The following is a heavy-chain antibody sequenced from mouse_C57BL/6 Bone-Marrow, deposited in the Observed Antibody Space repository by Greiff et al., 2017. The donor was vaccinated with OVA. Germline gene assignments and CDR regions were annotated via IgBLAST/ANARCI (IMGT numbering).Heavy chain of an antibody. Sequence: QVQLQQPGAELVKPGASVKLSCKASGYTFTSYWMHWVKQRPGRGLEWIGRIDPNSGGTKYTEKFKSKATLTVDKPSSTAYMQLSSLTSEDSAVYYCANPIYDGYYGWYFDVWGTGTTVTVSS. CDR2: IDPNSGGT. CDR1: GYTFTSYW. J-gene: IGHJ1*03. CDR3: ANPIYDGYYGWYFDV. V-gene: IGHV1-72*01. D-gene: IGHD2-3*01.